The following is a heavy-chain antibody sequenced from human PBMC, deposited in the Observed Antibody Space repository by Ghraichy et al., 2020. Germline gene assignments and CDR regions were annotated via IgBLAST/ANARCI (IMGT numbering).Heavy chain of an antibody. CDR1: GFTFSTYG. Sequence: GGSLRLSCAASGFTFSTYGMHWVRQAPGKGLEWVALISYDGANKYYADSVKGRFTISRDNSKNTLDLQMNSLRAEDTAVYYCAKDRSSKNSYGSGSSPLDYWGQGTLVTVSS. D-gene: IGHD3-10*01. V-gene: IGHV3-30*18. CDR2: ISYDGANK. J-gene: IGHJ4*02. CDR3: AKDRSSKNSYGSGSSPLDY.